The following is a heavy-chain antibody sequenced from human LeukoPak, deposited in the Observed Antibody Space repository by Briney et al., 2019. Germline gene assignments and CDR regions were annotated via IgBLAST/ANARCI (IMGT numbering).Heavy chain of an antibody. V-gene: IGHV3-23*01. CDR2: ISGSGGST. CDR1: GFTFSIYA. CDR3: AKDAWSSSAGGNFDY. J-gene: IGHJ4*02. D-gene: IGHD6-13*01. Sequence: GGSLRLSCAASGFTFSIYAMSWVRQAPGKGLEWVSAISGSGGSTYYADSVKGRFTISIDNSKNTLYLQMNSLRAEDTAVYYCAKDAWSSSAGGNFDYWGQGTLVTVSS.